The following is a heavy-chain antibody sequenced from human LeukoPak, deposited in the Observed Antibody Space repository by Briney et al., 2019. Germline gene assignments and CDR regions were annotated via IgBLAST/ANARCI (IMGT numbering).Heavy chain of an antibody. D-gene: IGHD6-6*01. Sequence: PGRSLRLSCAASGFTFSSYGMHWVRQAPGKGLEWVAVIWYDGSNKYYADSVKGRFTISRDNSKNTLYLQMNSLRAEDTAVYYCARRGSLIAARPDNWFDPWGQGTLVTVSS. J-gene: IGHJ5*02. CDR3: ARRGSLIAARPDNWFDP. CDR2: IWYDGSNK. CDR1: GFTFSSYG. V-gene: IGHV3-33*01.